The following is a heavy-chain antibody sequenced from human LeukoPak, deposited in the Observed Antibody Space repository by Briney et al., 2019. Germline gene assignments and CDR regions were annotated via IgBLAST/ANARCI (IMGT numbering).Heavy chain of an antibody. J-gene: IGHJ4*02. CDR3: ARGKRLGDYVLGFDY. CDR2: IKQDGSEK. Sequence: GRSLRLSCAASGFTFSSYWMSWVRQAPGKGLEWVANIKQDGSEKYYVDSVKGRFTISRDNAKNSLYLQMNSLRAEDTAVYYCARGKRLGDYVLGFDYWGQGTLVTVSS. D-gene: IGHD4-17*01. CDR1: GFTFSSYW. V-gene: IGHV3-7*03.